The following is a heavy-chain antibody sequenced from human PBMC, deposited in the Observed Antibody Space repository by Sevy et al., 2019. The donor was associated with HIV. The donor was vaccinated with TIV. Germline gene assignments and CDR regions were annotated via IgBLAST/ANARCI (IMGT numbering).Heavy chain of an antibody. D-gene: IGHD2-2*01. CDR3: AREAGWYQLPYFDY. Sequence: GGSLRLSCAASGFTFSSYGMHWVRQAPGKGLEWVAVIWYDGSNKYYADSVKGRFTISRDNSKNTLYLLMNSLRAEDTAVYYCAREAGWYQLPYFDYWGQGTLVTVSS. V-gene: IGHV3-33*01. CDR2: IWYDGSNK. J-gene: IGHJ4*02. CDR1: GFTFSSYG.